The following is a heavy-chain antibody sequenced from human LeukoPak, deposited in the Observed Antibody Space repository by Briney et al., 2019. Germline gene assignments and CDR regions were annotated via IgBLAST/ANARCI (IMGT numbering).Heavy chain of an antibody. J-gene: IGHJ4*02. CDR3: AATRGAMVRSRLDY. V-gene: IGHV3-30*02. CDR1: GFTFSSYG. CDR2: IRYDGSNK. Sequence: PGGSLRLSCAASGFTFSSYGMHWVRQAPGKGLEWVAFIRYDGSNKYYADSVKGRFTISRDNSKNTLYLQINSLRAEDTAVYYCAATRGAMVRSRLDYWGQGTLVTVSS. D-gene: IGHD5-18*01.